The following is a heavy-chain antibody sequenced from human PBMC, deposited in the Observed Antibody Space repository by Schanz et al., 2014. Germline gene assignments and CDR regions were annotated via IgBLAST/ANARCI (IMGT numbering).Heavy chain of an antibody. CDR2: IWNNGVTK. V-gene: IGHV3-33*01. CDR3: ARVQHYDPSGWGYFDY. CDR1: GFTFSSYG. J-gene: IGHJ4*02. D-gene: IGHD3-22*01. Sequence: QVQLVESGGGVVQPGRSLRLSCAASGFTFSSYGIHWFRQPAGKGLEWVAVIWNNGVTKYYADSVRGRFTISRDRFQNTLYLRMSSLRAEDTAVYYCARVQHYDPSGWGYFDYWGQGALVTVSS.